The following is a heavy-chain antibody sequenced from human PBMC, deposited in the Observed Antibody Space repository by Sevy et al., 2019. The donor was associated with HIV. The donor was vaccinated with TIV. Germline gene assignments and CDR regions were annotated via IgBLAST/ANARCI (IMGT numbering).Heavy chain of an antibody. J-gene: IGHJ4*02. Sequence: SETLCLTCTVSGTSFSSDSWTWIRQSPGKGLEWIGEINHTGSTNYNPSLKSRVTISVDTSKNQFSLKLTSVTAADTAIYYCARWRGTRVTMIVVVTTGYFDHWGQGTLVTVSS. D-gene: IGHD3-22*01. CDR3: ARWRGTRVTMIVVVTTGYFDH. CDR1: GTSFSSDS. CDR2: INHTGST. V-gene: IGHV4-34*01.